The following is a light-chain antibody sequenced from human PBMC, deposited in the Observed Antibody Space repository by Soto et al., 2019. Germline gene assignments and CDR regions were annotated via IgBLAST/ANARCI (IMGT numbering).Light chain of an antibody. V-gene: IGKV3-20*01. CDR2: GAS. Sequence: ETVLTQSPGTLSLSPGERATLSCRASQSGWSSLLAWYQHKPGQTPRLLIYGASSRATGIPDRFSGSGSGTDFTLTISRLEPEDFAVYYCQQYGRPWTFGQGTKVEIK. J-gene: IGKJ1*01. CDR1: QSGWSSL. CDR3: QQYGRPWT.